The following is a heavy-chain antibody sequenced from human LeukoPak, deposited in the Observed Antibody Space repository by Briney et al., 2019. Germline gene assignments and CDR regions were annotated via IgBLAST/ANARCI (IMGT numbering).Heavy chain of an antibody. J-gene: IGHJ3*02. CDR1: GYTFTSYY. D-gene: IGHD3-9*01. Sequence: ASVKVSCKASGYTFTSYYMHWVRQAPGQGLEWMGIINPSGGSTSYAQKFQGRVTMTRDTSTSTVYMELSSLRSEDTAVYYCARAWGKRLRYFDWSTTLDAFDIWGQGTMVTVSS. CDR2: INPSGGST. V-gene: IGHV1-46*01. CDR3: ARAWGKRLRYFDWSTTLDAFDI.